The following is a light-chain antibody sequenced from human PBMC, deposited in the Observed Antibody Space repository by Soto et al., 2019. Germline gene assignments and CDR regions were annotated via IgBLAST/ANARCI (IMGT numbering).Light chain of an antibody. CDR2: AAS. V-gene: IGKV1-9*01. Sequence: DIELTQSPSFLSVSVGDRVTITCRASQSLSSYLAWYQQKPCKAPKPLIYAASTLQGGVPDRFSGSGSGTEFTLTIIRLQPEDFATYSCQQLNSYPLTFGGGTKVEIK. CDR3: QQLNSYPLT. J-gene: IGKJ4*01. CDR1: QSLSSY.